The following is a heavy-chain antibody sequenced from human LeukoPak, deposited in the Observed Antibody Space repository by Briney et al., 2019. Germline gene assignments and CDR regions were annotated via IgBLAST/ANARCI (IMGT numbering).Heavy chain of an antibody. CDR3: ARGPPRGKYYYMDV. D-gene: IGHD1-1*01. Sequence: GGSLRLSCAASGFTFSSFDMHWTRQPTGQGLEWVSTIGTASDTYYPGSVEGRFTLSRDNAKNSLYLQMNSLTAGDTAVYYCARGPPRGKYYYMDVWGKGTTVTVSS. V-gene: IGHV3-13*01. CDR2: IGTASDT. CDR1: GFTFSSFD. J-gene: IGHJ6*03.